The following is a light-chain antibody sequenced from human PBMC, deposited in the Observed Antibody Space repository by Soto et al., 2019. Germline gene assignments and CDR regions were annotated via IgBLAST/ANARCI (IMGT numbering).Light chain of an antibody. Sequence: EIVMTQSPATLSVSPGERATLSCRASQSVTSNLAWYQQKPGQAPRLFIYGASTRAAGIPASFSGSGSGTEFTLTIGSLQSEDFVVYYCQQYNNWPWTFGQGTKVEIK. CDR1: QSVTSN. CDR3: QQYNNWPWT. V-gene: IGKV3-15*01. J-gene: IGKJ1*01. CDR2: GAS.